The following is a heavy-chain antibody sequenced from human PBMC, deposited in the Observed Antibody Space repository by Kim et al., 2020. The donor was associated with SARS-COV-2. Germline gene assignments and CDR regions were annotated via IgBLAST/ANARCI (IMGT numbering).Heavy chain of an antibody. CDR3: ARIRLVSGAYGMDV. D-gene: IGHD1-26*01. V-gene: IGHV1-2*06. J-gene: IGHJ6*02. CDR1: GYTFTGYY. CDR2: INPNSGGT. Sequence: ASVKVSCKASGYTFTGYYMHWVRQAPGQGLEWMGRINPNSGGTNYAQKFQGRVTMTRDTSISTAYMELSRLRSDDTAVYYCARIRLVSGAYGMDVWGQGTTVTVSS.